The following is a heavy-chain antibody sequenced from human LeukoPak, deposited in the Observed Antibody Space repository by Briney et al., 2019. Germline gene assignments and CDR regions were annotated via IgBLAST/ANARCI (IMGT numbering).Heavy chain of an antibody. CDR3: ARGPSSNWSGLDF. V-gene: IGHV3-74*01. CDR1: GFNSSNYW. Sequence: PGGSLRLSCAASGFNSSNYWMHWARQLPGKGLVWVSRISPTGSTTSYADSVKGRFTVSRDNAKNTLYLQVNNLRAEDTAVYYCARGPSSNWSGLDFWGQGTLLTVSS. J-gene: IGHJ4*02. D-gene: IGHD6-13*01. CDR2: ISPTGSTT.